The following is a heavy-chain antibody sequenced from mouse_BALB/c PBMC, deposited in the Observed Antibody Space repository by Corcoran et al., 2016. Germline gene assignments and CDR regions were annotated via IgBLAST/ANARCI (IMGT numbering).Heavy chain of an antibody. V-gene: IGHV8-12*01. J-gene: IGHJ4*01. Sequence: QVTLKESGPGILQPSQTLSLTCSFSGFSLSTSGMGVSWIRQPSGKGLEWLAHIYWDDDKRYNPSLKSRLTISKDTSRNQVFLKITSVYTADTATYYCARRAGDYGIYYYAMDYWGQGTSVTVSS. CDR3: ARRAGDYGIYYYAMDY. CDR1: GFSLSTSGMG. D-gene: IGHD2-1*01. CDR2: IYWDDDK.